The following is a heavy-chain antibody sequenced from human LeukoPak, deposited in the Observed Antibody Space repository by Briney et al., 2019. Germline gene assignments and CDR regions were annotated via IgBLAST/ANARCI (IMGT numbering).Heavy chain of an antibody. J-gene: IGHJ6*02. V-gene: IGHV3-23*01. CDR1: GFTFSSYA. CDR2: ISGSGGST. Sequence: GGSLRLSCAASGFTFSSYAMSWVRQAPGKGLEWVSAISGSGGSTYYADSVKGRFTISRDNSKNTLYLQMNSLRAEDTAVYYCARHYGSGSYPHLYGMDVWGQGTTVTVSS. D-gene: IGHD3-10*01. CDR3: ARHYGSGSYPHLYGMDV.